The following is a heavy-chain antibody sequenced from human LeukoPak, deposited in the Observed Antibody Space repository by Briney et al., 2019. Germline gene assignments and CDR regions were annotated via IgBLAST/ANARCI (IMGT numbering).Heavy chain of an antibody. J-gene: IGHJ6*03. V-gene: IGHV1-2*02. CDR2: INPNSGGT. CDR1: GYTFTGYY. CDR3: ARRGLDLTDGYYYYYMDV. Sequence: GASEKVSCKASGYTFTGYYMHWVRQAPGQGLEWMGWINPNSGGTNYAQKFQGRVTMTRDTSISTAYMELSRLRSDDTAVYYCARRGLDLTDGYYYYYMDVWGKGTTVTVSS. D-gene: IGHD3/OR15-3a*01.